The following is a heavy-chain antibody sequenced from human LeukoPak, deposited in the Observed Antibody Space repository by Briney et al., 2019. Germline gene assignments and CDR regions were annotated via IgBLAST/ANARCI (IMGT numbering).Heavy chain of an antibody. CDR1: GYSFTSYW. CDR2: IYPGDSDT. J-gene: IGHJ6*02. D-gene: IGHD4-11*01. Sequence: GESLKISCKGSGYSFTSYWIGWVRQMPGKSLEWMGIIYPGDSDTRYSPSFQGQVTISADKSISTAYLQWSSLKASDTAMYYCARLPTTVTDYYYYGMDVWGQGTTVTVSS. CDR3: ARLPTTVTDYYYYGMDV. V-gene: IGHV5-51*01.